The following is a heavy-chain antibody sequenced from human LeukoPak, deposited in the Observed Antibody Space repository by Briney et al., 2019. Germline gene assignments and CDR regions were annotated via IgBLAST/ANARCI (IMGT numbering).Heavy chain of an antibody. D-gene: IGHD4-23*01. CDR3: ARGYGGNSNWFDP. CDR2: INPKSGGT. CDR1: GDTFSDYY. V-gene: IGHV1-2*06. J-gene: IGHJ5*02. Sequence: ASVKVSCKASGDTFSDYYIHWVRQAHGEGLEWMGRINPKSGGTNSAQMFQGRVTMTRDTSISTAYMDLSSLRSDDTAVYYCARGYGGNSNWFDPWGQGTLVTVSS.